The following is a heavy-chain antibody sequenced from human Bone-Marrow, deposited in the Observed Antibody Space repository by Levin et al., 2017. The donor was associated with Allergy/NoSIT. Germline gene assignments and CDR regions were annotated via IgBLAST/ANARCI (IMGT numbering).Heavy chain of an antibody. CDR3: AKGSEDYGQYPSPYYFTYGMGV. Sequence: GGSLRLSCAASGFIFSSHAMHWVRQVPGKGLEWVAAISFDGNDKFYAASVKGRFSISRDNSKNTLELQMNSLRAEDTAVYYCAKGSEDYGQYPSPYYFTYGMGVWGQGTTVTVSS. CDR1: GFIFSSHA. CDR2: ISFDGNDK. V-gene: IGHV3-30*04. D-gene: IGHD4-17*01. J-gene: IGHJ6*02.